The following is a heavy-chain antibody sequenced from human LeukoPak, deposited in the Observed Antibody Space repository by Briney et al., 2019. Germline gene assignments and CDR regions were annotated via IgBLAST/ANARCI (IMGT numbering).Heavy chain of an antibody. V-gene: IGHV4-34*08. D-gene: IGHD2-8*01. Sequence: GSLRLSCAASGFTFSSYSMNWIRQPPGKGLEWIGEGDDTGGTKFNPSLKGRVTISADTSKNQFSLKLSSVTAADTAVYYCAKNGQSGSSFDPWGQGTLVTVSS. CDR1: GFTFSSYS. J-gene: IGHJ5*02. CDR3: AKNGQSGSSFDP. CDR2: GDDTGGT.